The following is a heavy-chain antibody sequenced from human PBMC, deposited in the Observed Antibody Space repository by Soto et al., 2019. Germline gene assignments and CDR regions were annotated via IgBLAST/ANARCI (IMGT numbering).Heavy chain of an antibody. CDR2: ISSNGVGT. D-gene: IGHD6-19*01. J-gene: IGHJ6*03. CDR3: ARREQSDYSYMDV. CDR1: GFTFSNYA. V-gene: IGHV3-64*01. Sequence: EVQLVESGGGLVQPGGSLRLSCAASGFTFSNYAMDWVRQAPGKVLEYVSGISSNGVGTYYANSVKDRFTISRDNSKNTLYLQMGSLRAEDMAVYYCARREQSDYSYMDVWGKGPSVTVSS.